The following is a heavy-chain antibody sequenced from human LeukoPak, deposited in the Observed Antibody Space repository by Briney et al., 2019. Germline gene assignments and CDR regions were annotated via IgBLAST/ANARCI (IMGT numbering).Heavy chain of an antibody. CDR1: GFTFSSDE. CDR2: ISPGGSTT. J-gene: IGHJ4*02. CDR3: TRGYRVSDY. V-gene: IGHV3-48*03. Sequence: GGSLRLSCAASGFTFSSDEMSWVRQAPGKGLEWVSYISPGGSTTYYADSAKGRFTISRDNAKKSLYLQMDSLRAGDTAVYYCTRGYRVSDYWGQGTLVLVSS. D-gene: IGHD1-1*01.